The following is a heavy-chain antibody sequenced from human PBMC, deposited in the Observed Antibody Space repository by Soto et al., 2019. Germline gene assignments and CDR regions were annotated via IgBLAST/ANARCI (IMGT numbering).Heavy chain of an antibody. CDR2: IDPRDSQT. D-gene: IGHD3-22*01. V-gene: IGHV5-10-1*01. Sequence: PGESLKISCKGSGYSFAGYWITWVRQKPGKGLEWMERIDPRDSQTYYSPSFRGHVTISVTKSITTVFLQWSSLRASDTAMYYCARQIYDSDTGPNFQYYFDSWGQGTPVTVSS. CDR1: GYSFAGYW. CDR3: ARQIYDSDTGPNFQYYFDS. J-gene: IGHJ4*02.